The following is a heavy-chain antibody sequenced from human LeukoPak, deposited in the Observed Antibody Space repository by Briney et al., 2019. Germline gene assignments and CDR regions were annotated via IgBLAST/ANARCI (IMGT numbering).Heavy chain of an antibody. Sequence: SETLSLTCAVYGGSFSGYYWSWIRQPPGKGLEWIGEINHSGSTNYNPSLKSRVTISVDTSKNQFSLKMSFVTAADTAVYYCARGRYSSSWYRHWGQGTLVTVSS. D-gene: IGHD6-13*01. J-gene: IGHJ4*02. CDR1: GGSFSGYY. CDR3: ARGRYSSSWYRH. CDR2: INHSGST. V-gene: IGHV4-34*01.